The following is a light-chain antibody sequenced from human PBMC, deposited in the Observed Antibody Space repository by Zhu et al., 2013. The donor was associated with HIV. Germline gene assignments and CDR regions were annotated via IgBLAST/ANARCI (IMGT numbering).Light chain of an antibody. CDR1: QTMSSW. CDR2: KAS. J-gene: IGKJ5*01. CDR3: QQYNSYSPIT. V-gene: IGKV1-5*03. Sequence: DIQMTQSPSTLSASVGDRVTITCRASQTMSSWLAWYQQKPGKAPKLLIYKASSLESGVPSRFSGSGSGTEFTLTISSLQPDDFATYYCQQYNSYSPITFGQGTRVDIK.